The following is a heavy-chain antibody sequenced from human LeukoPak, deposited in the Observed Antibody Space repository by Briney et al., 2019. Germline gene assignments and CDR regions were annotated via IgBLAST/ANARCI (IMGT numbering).Heavy chain of an antibody. D-gene: IGHD1-26*01. J-gene: IGHJ4*02. CDR2: ISYDGSNK. CDR1: GFTFSSYA. V-gene: IGHV3-30-3*01. CDR3: ARVLESYLAFDY. Sequence: PGGSLRLSCAASGFTFSSYAMHWVRQAPGKGLEWVAVISYDGSNKYYANSEKGRFTISRDNSKNTLYLQMNSLRAEDTAVYYCARVLESYLAFDYWGQGTLVTVSS.